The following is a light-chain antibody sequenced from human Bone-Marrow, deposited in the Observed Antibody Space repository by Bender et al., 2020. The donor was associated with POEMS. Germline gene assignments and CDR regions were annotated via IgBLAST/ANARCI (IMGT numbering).Light chain of an antibody. CDR1: SSNIGAHA. Sequence: QSVLTQPPSASGTPGQRVTISCSGGSSNIGAHAVNWYQHLPGTAPKLLIYSSHRRPSEVPDRFSGSRSGNTASLTVSGLQAEDEADYYCSSAVGSDSVIFGGGTKLSVL. J-gene: IGLJ2*01. CDR3: SSAVGSDSVI. CDR2: SSH. V-gene: IGLV1-44*01.